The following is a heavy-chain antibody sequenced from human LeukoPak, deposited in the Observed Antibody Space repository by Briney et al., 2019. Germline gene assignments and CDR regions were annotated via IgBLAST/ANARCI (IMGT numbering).Heavy chain of an antibody. J-gene: IGHJ4*02. Sequence: SGGSLRLSCEVSGFTFRSYWMHWVRQAPGKGLVWVSRINTDGSSTTYADSVRGRFTISRDNVKNTLYLQMDSLRVEDTAVYYCAKGRYGLFDYWGQGTQVTVSS. CDR1: GFTFRSYW. CDR3: AKGRYGLFDY. CDR2: INTDGSST. V-gene: IGHV3-74*01. D-gene: IGHD4-17*01.